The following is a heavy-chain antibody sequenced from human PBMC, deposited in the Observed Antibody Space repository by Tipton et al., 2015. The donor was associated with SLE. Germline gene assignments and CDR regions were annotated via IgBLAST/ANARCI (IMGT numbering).Heavy chain of an antibody. Sequence: QLVQSGGGVVQPGRSLRLSCTVSGGSISSGGHYWSWIRQHPMKGLEWIGYIHYSGSALYNPSLKSRVSMSVDTSKNQFSLTLTSLTAADTAVYYCARGDLVADPARLTWFDPWGQGTLVTVSS. CDR1: GGSISSGGHY. CDR2: IHYSGSA. CDR3: ARGDLVADPARLTWFDP. D-gene: IGHD2-15*01. V-gene: IGHV4-31*03. J-gene: IGHJ5*02.